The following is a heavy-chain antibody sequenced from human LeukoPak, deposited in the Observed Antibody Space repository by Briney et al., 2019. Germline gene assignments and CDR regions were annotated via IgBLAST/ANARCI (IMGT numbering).Heavy chain of an antibody. CDR3: AKDRAPYCSGTSFSY. Sequence: GGSLRFSCAASGFTFSSYAMTWVRQAPGKGLEWVSSISGSGGNTYHTDSVKGRFTISRDNSKNTLYLEMNSLRAEDTAVYYCAKDRAPYCSGTSFSYWGQGTLVTVSS. J-gene: IGHJ4*02. V-gene: IGHV3-23*01. D-gene: IGHD3-10*01. CDR2: ISGSGGNT. CDR1: GFTFSSYA.